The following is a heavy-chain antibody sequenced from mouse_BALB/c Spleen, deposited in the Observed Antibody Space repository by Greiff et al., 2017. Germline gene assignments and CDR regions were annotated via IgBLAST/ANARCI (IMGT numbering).Heavy chain of an antibody. Sequence: QVQLQQPGAELVKPGASVKLSCKASGYTFTSYWMHWVKQRPGQGLEWIGEINPSNGRTNYNEKFKGKATLTVYKSSSTAYMQLSSLTSEDSAVFYYSRARYYDGSSYDWLAYWGQGTLVTVSA. D-gene: IGHD1-1*01. J-gene: IGHJ3*01. CDR3: SRARYYDGSSYDWLAY. CDR2: INPSNGRT. V-gene: IGHV1S81*02. CDR1: GYTFTSYW.